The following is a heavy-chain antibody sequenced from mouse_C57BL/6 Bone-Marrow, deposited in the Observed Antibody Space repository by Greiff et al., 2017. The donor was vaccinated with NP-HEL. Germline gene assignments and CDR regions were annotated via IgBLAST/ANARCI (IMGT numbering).Heavy chain of an antibody. V-gene: IGHV1-82*01. CDR3: ARHYYGSSHWYFDV. Sequence: QVQLKESGPELVKPGASVKISCKASGYAFSSSWMNWVKQRPGKGLEWIGRIYPGDGDTNYNGKFKGKATLTADKSSSTAYMQLSSLTSEDSAVYFCARHYYGSSHWYFDVWGTGTTVTVSS. CDR2: IYPGDGDT. D-gene: IGHD1-1*01. J-gene: IGHJ1*03. CDR1: GYAFSSSW.